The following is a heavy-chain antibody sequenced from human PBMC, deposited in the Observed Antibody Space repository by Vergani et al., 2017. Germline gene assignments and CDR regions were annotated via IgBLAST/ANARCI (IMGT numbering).Heavy chain of an antibody. CDR3: ARADYGILTGYRY. J-gene: IGHJ4*02. D-gene: IGHD3-9*01. Sequence: VQLVQSGAEVKKPGATMKISCKVSGYTFTDHYMHWVRQAPGQGLEWMGIINPSGGHTNYAQKFQGRVTMTRDTSTSTVYMELSSLRSEDTAIYYCARADYGILTGYRYWGQGTLVTVSA. V-gene: IGHV1-46*03. CDR1: GYTFTDHY. CDR2: INPSGGHT.